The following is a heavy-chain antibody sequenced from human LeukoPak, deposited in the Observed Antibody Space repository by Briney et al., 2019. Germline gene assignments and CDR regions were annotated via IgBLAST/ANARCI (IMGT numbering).Heavy chain of an antibody. J-gene: IGHJ4*02. CDR1: GFTFSSYS. CDR2: IKQDGSEK. CDR3: ARLKGRSGSSFDY. V-gene: IGHV3-7*01. Sequence: GGSLRLSCAASGFTFSSYSMNWVRQAPGKGLEWVANIKQDGSEKYYVDSVKGRFTISRDNAKNSLYLQMNSLRAEDTAVYYCARLKGRSGSSFDYWGQGTLVTVSS. D-gene: IGHD1-26*01.